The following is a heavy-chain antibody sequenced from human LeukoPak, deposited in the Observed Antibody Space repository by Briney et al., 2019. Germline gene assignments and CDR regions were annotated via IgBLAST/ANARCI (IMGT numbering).Heavy chain of an antibody. CDR2: INPNSGGT. D-gene: IGHD2-2*01. J-gene: IGHJ6*03. V-gene: IGHV1-2*02. CDR3: ARVVGDHWNYYYYMDV. Sequence: ASVKVSCKASGYTFTGYYMHWVRQAPGQGLEWMGWINPNSGGTNYAQKFQGRVTMTWDTSISTAYMELSRLRSDDTAVYYCARVVGDHWNYYYYMDVWGKGTTVTVSS. CDR1: GYTFTGYY.